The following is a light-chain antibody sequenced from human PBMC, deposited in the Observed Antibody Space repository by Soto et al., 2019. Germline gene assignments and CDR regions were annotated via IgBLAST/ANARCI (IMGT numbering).Light chain of an antibody. J-gene: IGLJ1*01. V-gene: IGLV2-23*01. Sequence: QSVLTQPASVSVSPGQSITISCTGTSSDVGNYNLVSWYQQHPGKAPKLMIYEGSKRPSGISNRFSGSKSGNTASLTISGLQAEDEADYYCCSYAGSSTFVFGPGTKVTVL. CDR2: EGS. CDR3: CSYAGSSTFV. CDR1: SSDVGNYNL.